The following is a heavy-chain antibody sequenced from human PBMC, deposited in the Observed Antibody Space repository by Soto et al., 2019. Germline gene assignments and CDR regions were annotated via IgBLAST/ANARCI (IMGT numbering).Heavy chain of an antibody. CDR1: GFTFSSYG. Sequence: QVQLVESGGGVVQPGRSLRLSCAASGFTFSSYGMHWVRQAPGKGLEWVAVISYDGSNKYYADSVKGRFTISRDNSKNTLYLQMNSLRAEDTAVYYCAKDYYDSSGYSLFDYWGQGTLVTVSS. J-gene: IGHJ4*02. V-gene: IGHV3-30*18. CDR3: AKDYYDSSGYSLFDY. CDR2: ISYDGSNK. D-gene: IGHD3-22*01.